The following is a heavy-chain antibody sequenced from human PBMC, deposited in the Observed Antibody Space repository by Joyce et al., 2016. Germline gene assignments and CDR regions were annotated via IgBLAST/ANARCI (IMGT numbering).Heavy chain of an antibody. CDR1: GYSLTSYW. CDR2: IDPSDSYT. D-gene: IGHD2-15*01. V-gene: IGHV5-10-1*01. Sequence: EVQLVQSGAEVKKPGESLRISCKGSGYSLTSYWINWVRQMPGKGLEWMGRIDPSDSYTNYSPSFQGHVTISADNSISTAYLQGSSLKAADTAMYYCARPRYCSGGSCLIWFDPWGQGTLVTVSS. CDR3: ARPRYCSGGSCLIWFDP. J-gene: IGHJ5*02.